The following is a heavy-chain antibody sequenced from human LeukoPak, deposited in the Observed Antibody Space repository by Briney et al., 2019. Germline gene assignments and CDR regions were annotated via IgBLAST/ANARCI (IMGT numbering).Heavy chain of an antibody. CDR2: VDPEDGET. CDR1: GYTLTELS. V-gene: IGHV1-24*01. D-gene: IGHD2-2*01. J-gene: IGHJ4*02. Sequence: ASVKVSCKVSGYTLTELSMHWVRQAPGKGLEWMGLVDPEDGETIYAEKFQGRVTITADTSTDTAYMELSSLRSEDTAVYYCATDQVVPAAMYYWGQGTLATVSS. CDR3: ATDQVVPAAMYY.